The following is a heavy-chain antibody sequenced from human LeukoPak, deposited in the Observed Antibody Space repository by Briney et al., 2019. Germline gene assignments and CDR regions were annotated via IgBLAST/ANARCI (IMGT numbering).Heavy chain of an antibody. Sequence: SETLSLTCTVSGGSISGHYWSWIRQPPGKGLEWIGFIYYSGMTTYNPSLKSRVTISVDMSKNQFSLKLSSVTAADTALYYCARYFCSGGICYHFDCWGQGTLVTVSS. CDR1: GGSISGHY. D-gene: IGHD2-15*01. CDR3: ARYFCSGGICYHFDC. J-gene: IGHJ4*02. V-gene: IGHV4-59*08. CDR2: IYYSGMT.